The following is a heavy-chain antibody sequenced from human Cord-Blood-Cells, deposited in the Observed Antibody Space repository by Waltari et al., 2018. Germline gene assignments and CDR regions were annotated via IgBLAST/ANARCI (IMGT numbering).Heavy chain of an antibody. CDR2: IKQDGSEK. J-gene: IGHJ4*02. CDR3: ATVVAATFDY. CDR1: GFTFRSYW. D-gene: IGHD2-15*01. Sequence: EVQLVESGGGLVQPGGSLRLYCAASGFTFRSYWMSWVRQAPGTGLEWVANIKQDGSEKYYVDSVKGRFTISRDNAKNSLYLQMNSLRAEDTAVYYCATVVAATFDYWGQGTLVTVSS. V-gene: IGHV3-7*01.